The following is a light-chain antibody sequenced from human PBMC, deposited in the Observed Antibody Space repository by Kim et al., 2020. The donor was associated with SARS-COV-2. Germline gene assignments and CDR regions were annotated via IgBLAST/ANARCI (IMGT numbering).Light chain of an antibody. J-gene: IGKJ1*01. CDR2: SAS. V-gene: IGKV3-20*01. CDR3: QQYGISPKT. Sequence: SPGERATLSCRASQSISSSTLAWYQQKPGQAPRLLIYSASSRATGIPDRFSVSGSGTDFTLTISRLEPEDFAVYFCQQYGISPKTFGQGTKVDIK. CDR1: QSISSST.